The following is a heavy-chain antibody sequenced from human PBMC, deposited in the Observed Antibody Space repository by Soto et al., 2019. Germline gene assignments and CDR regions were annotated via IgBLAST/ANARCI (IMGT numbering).Heavy chain of an antibody. J-gene: IGHJ3*02. V-gene: IGHV1-69*01. CDR1: GGTFSSYT. D-gene: IGHD1-26*01. Sequence: QVQLVQSGAEVKKPGSSVKGSCKASGGTFSSYTFTWVRQAPGQGLEWMGGIIPLFATADYAQKFQGRFTITADESMNTVYMEVNSLKSEDTAVYYCARSDRRYHDTTQHAFDIWGQGTIVTVSS. CDR3: ARSDRRYHDTTQHAFDI. CDR2: IIPLFATA.